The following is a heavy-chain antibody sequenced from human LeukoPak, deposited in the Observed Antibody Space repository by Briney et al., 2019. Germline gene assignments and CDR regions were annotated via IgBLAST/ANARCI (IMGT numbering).Heavy chain of an antibody. J-gene: IGHJ4*02. CDR3: AKAAGGYYGSGSYYNFHFDY. CDR2: ISYDGSNK. D-gene: IGHD3-10*01. V-gene: IGHV3-30*18. CDR1: GFTFSSYG. Sequence: GGSLRLSCAASGFTFSSYGMHWVRQAPGKGLEWVAVISYDGSNKYYADSVKGRFTISRDNSKNTLYLQMNSLRAEDTAVYYCAKAAGGYYGSGSYYNFHFDYWGQGTLVTVSS.